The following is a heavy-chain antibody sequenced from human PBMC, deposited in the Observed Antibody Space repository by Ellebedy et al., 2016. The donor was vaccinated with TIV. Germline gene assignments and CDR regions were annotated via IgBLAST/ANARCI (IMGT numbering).Heavy chain of an antibody. CDR1: GFGFSGNW. V-gene: IGHV3-7*03. D-gene: IGHD6-13*01. Sequence: GGSLRLXXVASGFGFSGNWMSWVRQAPGKGLEWVAYIKQDGTDTYYGDSVKGRFTISRDNAKNSLYLQMNSLRPEDTALYYCAKAISAAGTAAFDIWGQGTMVTVSS. J-gene: IGHJ3*02. CDR2: IKQDGTDT. CDR3: AKAISAAGTAAFDI.